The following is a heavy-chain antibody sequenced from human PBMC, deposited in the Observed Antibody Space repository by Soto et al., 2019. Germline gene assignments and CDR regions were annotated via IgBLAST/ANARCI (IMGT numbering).Heavy chain of an antibody. CDR1: GYTFTVYY. D-gene: IGHD3-22*01. CDR3: AREGKLSQDNHYYHSPTDVVPWFDP. V-gene: IGHV1-2*04. J-gene: IGHJ5*02. CDR2: INPNSGGT. Sequence: GASVKVSCKASGYTFTVYYMHWVRQAPGQGLEWMGWINPNSGGTNYAQKFQGWVTMTRDTSISTAYMELSRLRSDDTAVYYCAREGKLSQDNHYYHSPTDVVPWFDPWGQGTLVTVSS.